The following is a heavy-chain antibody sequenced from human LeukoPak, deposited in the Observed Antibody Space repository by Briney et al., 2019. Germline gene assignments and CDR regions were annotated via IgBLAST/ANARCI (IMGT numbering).Heavy chain of an antibody. Sequence: SLRLSCAASGFTFDDYAMHWVRQAPGKGLEWVSGISWNSGSIGYADSVKGRFTISRDNAKNSLYLQMNSLRAEDTALYYCAKTGSGSYYVDYWGQGTLVTVSS. J-gene: IGHJ4*02. D-gene: IGHD1-26*01. CDR2: ISWNSGSI. CDR1: GFTFDDYA. CDR3: AKTGSGSYYVDY. V-gene: IGHV3-9*01.